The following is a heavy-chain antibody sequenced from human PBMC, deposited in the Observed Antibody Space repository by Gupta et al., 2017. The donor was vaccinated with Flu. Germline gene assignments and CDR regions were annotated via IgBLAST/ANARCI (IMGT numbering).Heavy chain of an antibody. V-gene: IGHV3-74*01. Sequence: EVQLVESGGGLVQPGGSLRLSCAASGFTFSSHWMHWVRQVPGKGLVWVSRINMDGSSTSHADSVKGRFSISRDNAKNTLYLQMNSLRADDTAVYYCAREVLNNWLDPWGQGTLGSVSS. CDR3: AREVLNNWLDP. CDR1: GFTFSSHW. J-gene: IGHJ5*02. CDR2: INMDGSST.